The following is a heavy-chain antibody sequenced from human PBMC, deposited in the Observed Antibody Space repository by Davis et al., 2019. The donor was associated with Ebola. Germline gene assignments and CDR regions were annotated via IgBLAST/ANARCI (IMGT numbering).Heavy chain of an antibody. CDR1: GNSFTGFW. V-gene: IGHV5-51*01. CDR3: ARRGLAGSSIDS. CDR2: IYPGDSDT. Sequence: GESLKISCRGSGNSFTGFWVAWVRQMPGKGLECMGVIYPGDSDTRYSPSFQGQVTFSVDKSINSVFLHWSSLKASDTAMYYCARRGLAGSSIDSWGQGTLVTVSS. D-gene: IGHD3-16*01. J-gene: IGHJ4*02.